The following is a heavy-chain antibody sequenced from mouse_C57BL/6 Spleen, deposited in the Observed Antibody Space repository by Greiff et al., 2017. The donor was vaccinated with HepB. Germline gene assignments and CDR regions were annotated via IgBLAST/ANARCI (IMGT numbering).Heavy chain of an antibody. CDR3: TRSCMITRYFDV. Sequence: QVQLKQSGAELVRPGASVTLSCKASGYTFTDYEMHWVKQTPVHGLEWIGAIDPETGGTAYNQKFKGKAILTADKSSSTAYMELRSLTSEDSAVYYCTRSCMITRYFDVWGTGTKVTVSS. CDR1: GYTFTDYE. D-gene: IGHD2-4*01. J-gene: IGHJ1*03. V-gene: IGHV1-15*01. CDR2: IDPETGGT.